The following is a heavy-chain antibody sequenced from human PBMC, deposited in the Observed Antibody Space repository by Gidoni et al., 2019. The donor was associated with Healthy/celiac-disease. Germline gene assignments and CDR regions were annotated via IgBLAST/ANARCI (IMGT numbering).Heavy chain of an antibody. CDR2: ISYDGSNK. V-gene: IGHV3-30-3*01. CDR3: ARVVEGAAAGKKRVSYYYYGMDV. D-gene: IGHD6-13*01. J-gene: IGHJ6*02. Sequence: QVQLVESGGGLVQPGRCLRTPGAASGFPFYALALRGVRQAPGKGLGWVAVISYDGSNKYYADSVKGRFTISRDNSKNTLYLQMNSLRAEDTAVYYCARVVEGAAAGKKRVSYYYYGMDVWGQGTTVTVSS. CDR1: GFPFYALA.